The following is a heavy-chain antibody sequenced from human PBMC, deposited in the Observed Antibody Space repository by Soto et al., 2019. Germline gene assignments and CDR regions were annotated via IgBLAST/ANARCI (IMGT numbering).Heavy chain of an antibody. CDR3: AKDRTGSGYYFDY. Sequence: EVLLVESGGGLVQPGRSLRLSCAASGFTFDDYAMHWVRQAPGKGLEWVSGISWNSGTIGYADSVKGRFTISRDNAKNSLYLQMNSLRAEDTALYYCAKDRTGSGYYFDYWGQGTLVTVSS. D-gene: IGHD3-22*01. J-gene: IGHJ4*02. CDR1: GFTFDDYA. V-gene: IGHV3-9*01. CDR2: ISWNSGTI.